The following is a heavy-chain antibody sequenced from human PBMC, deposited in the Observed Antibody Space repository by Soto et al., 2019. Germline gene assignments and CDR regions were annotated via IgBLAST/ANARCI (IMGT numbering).Heavy chain of an antibody. CDR3: ARVAGVCVSTSCELYGMDV. V-gene: IGHV3-74*01. J-gene: IGHJ6*02. CDR2: ITSDGSIT. D-gene: IGHD2-2*01. Sequence: EVQLVESGGGVVQPGGSLRLSCAASGFSFSNYWMHWVRQGPGKGPVWVSRITSDGSITTYAESVKGRFTISRDNAKNTLYLQVNSLRVEDTAVYYCARVAGVCVSTSCELYGMDVWGQGTTVTVSS. CDR1: GFSFSNYW.